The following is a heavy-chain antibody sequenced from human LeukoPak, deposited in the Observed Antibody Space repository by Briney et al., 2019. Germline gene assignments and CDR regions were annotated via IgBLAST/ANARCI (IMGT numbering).Heavy chain of an antibody. CDR2: INPNSGGT. CDR1: GYTFSGYY. V-gene: IGHV1-2*07. Sequence: ASVKVSCKASGYTFSGYYIHWARQAPGQGLEWMGWINPNSGGTKYAHKFHGKVTLTRDTSINTAYLLLSRVTSDDTAVYYCARGGRGILEWLFLPWGQGTLVTVSS. D-gene: IGHD3-3*01. CDR3: ARGGRGILEWLFLP. J-gene: IGHJ5*02.